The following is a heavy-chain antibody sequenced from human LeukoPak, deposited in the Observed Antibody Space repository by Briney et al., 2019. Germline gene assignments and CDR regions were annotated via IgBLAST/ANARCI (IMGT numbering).Heavy chain of an antibody. CDR2: FSGSSGNI. D-gene: IGHD5-24*01. CDR3: AKREARSFEF. CDR1: GFTFSSSV. V-gene: IGHV3-23*01. Sequence: GGSLRLSCAVSGFTFSSSVMSWVRQAPGKGLEWVSTFSGSSGNIYYADSVKGRFTISRDNSKNTLFLQMNSLRAEDTAVYYCAKREARSFEFWGQGTLVTVSS. J-gene: IGHJ4*02.